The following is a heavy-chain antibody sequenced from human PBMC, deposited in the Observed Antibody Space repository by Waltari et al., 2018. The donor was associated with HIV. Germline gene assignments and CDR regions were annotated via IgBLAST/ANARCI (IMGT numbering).Heavy chain of an antibody. J-gene: IGHJ6*02. V-gene: IGHV1-18*04. CDR3: ARGGGDWLSETYYHSGMDV. CDR1: GHSYSSDG. D-gene: IGHD3-9*01. Sequence: VHLVQSAGDVTKPGASVKVSCKTAGHSYSSDGISWVRQAPGGGLEWKAWILEFDGNRKVERSFEGRVRLTTERSTSPASLEVRSVTADDTAIYYCARGGGDWLSETYYHSGMDVWGQGTTVIVSS. CDR2: ILEFDGNR.